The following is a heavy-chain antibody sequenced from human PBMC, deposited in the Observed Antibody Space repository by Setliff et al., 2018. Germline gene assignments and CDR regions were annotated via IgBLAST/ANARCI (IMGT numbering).Heavy chain of an antibody. CDR3: ARAPDSGTYYNLYPYYNDV. CDR2: IYSSGSI. V-gene: IGHV4-59*08. Sequence: ASETLSLTCNVSGGSISGYYWSWIRQPPGKGLEWIGNIYSSGSIKYNPSLRSRVTISVDTVKNQFSLRLGSLTAADTAVYYCARAPDSGTYYNLYPYYNDVWGKGTTVTVSS. CDR1: GGSISGYY. D-gene: IGHD1-26*01. J-gene: IGHJ6*03.